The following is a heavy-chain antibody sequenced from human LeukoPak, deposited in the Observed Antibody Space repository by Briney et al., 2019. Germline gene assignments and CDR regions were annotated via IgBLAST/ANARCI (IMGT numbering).Heavy chain of an antibody. CDR1: GYTFTSYG. J-gene: IGHJ6*03. Sequence: ASVKVSCKASGYTFTSYGISWVRQAPGQGLEWMGWISAYNGNTNYAQKLQGRVTMTTDTSTSTAYMELRSLRSDDTAVYYCAGVFFGASSVAGSYYMDVWGKGTTVTVSS. D-gene: IGHD6-19*01. CDR2: ISAYNGNT. V-gene: IGHV1-18*01. CDR3: AGVFFGASSVAGSYYMDV.